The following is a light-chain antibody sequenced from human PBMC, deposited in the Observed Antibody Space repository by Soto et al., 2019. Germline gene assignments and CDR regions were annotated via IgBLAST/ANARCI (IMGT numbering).Light chain of an antibody. CDR1: QNVSGD. J-gene: IGKJ4*01. Sequence: EAVMTQSPATLSLSPGERATLSCRASQNVSGDLAWYQQKPGQAPRLLIYGASTRATGIPDRFSGSGSATEFTLTISGLQSEDFAIFYCQQYYDWPLTFCGGTKVEIK. CDR2: GAS. CDR3: QQYYDWPLT. V-gene: IGKV3-15*01.